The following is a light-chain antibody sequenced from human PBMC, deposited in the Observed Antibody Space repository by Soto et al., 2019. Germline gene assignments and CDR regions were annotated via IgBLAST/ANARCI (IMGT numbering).Light chain of an antibody. J-gene: IGLJ2*01. CDR2: TDN. Sequence: QSVLTQPPSGSGTPGQRVTISCSGSSSNIGRNTVNWYQQIPGTAPKLLMYTDNQRPSGVPARFSASKSCTSASLAISGLQSEDEADYYCAAWDDSLNGVVFGGGTKVTVL. CDR3: AAWDDSLNGVV. V-gene: IGLV1-44*01. CDR1: SSNIGRNT.